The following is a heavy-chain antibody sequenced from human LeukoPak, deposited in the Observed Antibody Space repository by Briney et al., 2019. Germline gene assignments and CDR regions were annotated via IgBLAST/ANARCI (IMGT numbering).Heavy chain of an antibody. D-gene: IGHD3-22*01. CDR1: GYTFTIYY. Sequence: ASVKVSCKASGYTFTIYYLYWVRQAPGQGLEWMGVINPSGGSTTSAQKFQGRVSMTRDTSTSTVYMELRSLSSEDTAVYYCARGPGPADDGGGYCFDYWGQGTLVTVSS. CDR2: INPSGGST. V-gene: IGHV1-46*01. CDR3: ARGPGPADDGGGYCFDY. J-gene: IGHJ4*02.